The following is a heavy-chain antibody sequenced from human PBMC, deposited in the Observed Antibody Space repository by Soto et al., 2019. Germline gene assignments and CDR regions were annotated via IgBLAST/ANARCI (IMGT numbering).Heavy chain of an antibody. CDR1: GGSISSYY. D-gene: IGHD2-21*02. CDR3: ARELAYCGGDCYSDAFDI. V-gene: IGHV4-59*01. J-gene: IGHJ3*02. CDR2: IYYSGST. Sequence: SETRSPTCTVSGGSISSYYWSWIRQPPGKGLEWIGYIYYSGSTNYNPSLKSRVTISVDTSKNQFSLKLSSVTAADTAVYYCARELAYCGGDCYSDAFDIWGQGTMVTVSS.